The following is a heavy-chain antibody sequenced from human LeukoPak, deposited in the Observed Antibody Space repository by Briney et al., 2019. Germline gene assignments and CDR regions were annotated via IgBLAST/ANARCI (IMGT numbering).Heavy chain of an antibody. CDR1: GFTFSSYFW. CDR3: VRDLDLGGYSSFEY. CDR2: IKSDGSSS. Sequence: GGSLRLSCAASGFTFSSYFWMHWVRQAPGKGLVWVSRIKSDGSSSTYADFAKGRFTISRDNAKNSLYLQMNTLRAEDTAVYYCVRDLDLGGYSSFEYWGQGTLVTVSS. V-gene: IGHV3-74*01. D-gene: IGHD4-23*01. J-gene: IGHJ4*02.